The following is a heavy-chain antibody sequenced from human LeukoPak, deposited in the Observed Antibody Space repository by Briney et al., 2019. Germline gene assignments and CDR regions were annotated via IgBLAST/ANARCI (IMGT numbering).Heavy chain of an antibody. CDR1: GYTFTSYY. CDR3: ASPYCSGGSCYSGTNWFDP. D-gene: IGHD2-15*01. V-gene: IGHV1-46*01. Sequence: GASVKVSCKASGYTFTSYYMHWVRQAPGQGLEWMGIINPSGGSTSYAQKFQGRVTMTRDTSTSTVYMELNSLRAEDTAVYYCASPYCSGGSCYSGTNWFDPWGQGTLVTVSS. CDR2: INPSGGST. J-gene: IGHJ5*02.